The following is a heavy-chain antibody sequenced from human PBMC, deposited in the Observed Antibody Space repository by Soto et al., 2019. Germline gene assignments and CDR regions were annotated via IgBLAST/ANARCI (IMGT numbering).Heavy chain of an antibody. Sequence: QVQLVVSGGGLVKPGGSLRLSCAASGFTFSDYYMSWIRQAPGKGLEWVSYISSSSSYTNYADSVKGRFTISRDNAKNSLYLQMNSLRAEDTAVYYCARAGSSWRNDYWGQGTLVTVSS. J-gene: IGHJ4*02. CDR3: ARAGSSWRNDY. CDR1: GFTFSDYY. CDR2: ISSSSSYT. V-gene: IGHV3-11*05. D-gene: IGHD6-13*01.